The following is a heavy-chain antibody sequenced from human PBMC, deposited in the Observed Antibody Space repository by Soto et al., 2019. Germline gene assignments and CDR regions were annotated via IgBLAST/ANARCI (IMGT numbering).Heavy chain of an antibody. CDR3: ARAGGRPSRYYYYGMDV. D-gene: IGHD3-16*01. CDR1: GGTFSSYA. CDR2: IIPIFGTA. J-gene: IGHJ6*02. Sequence: QVPLVQSGAEVKKPGSSVKVSCKASGGTFSSYAISWVRQAPGQGLEWMGGIIPIFGTANYAQKFQGRVTITADESTSTAYMELSSLRSEDTAVYYCARAGGRPSRYYYYGMDVWGQGTTVTVSS. V-gene: IGHV1-69*01.